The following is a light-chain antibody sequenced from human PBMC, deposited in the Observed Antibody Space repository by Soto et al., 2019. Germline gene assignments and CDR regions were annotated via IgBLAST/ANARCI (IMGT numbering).Light chain of an antibody. V-gene: IGKV1-5*03. CDR2: KTS. J-gene: IGKJ4*01. CDR3: KNNYTYPPT. CDR1: QSLSGW. Sequence: DIQMTQSPSTLSASVGDRVTITCRASQSLSGWLAWYQQEPGKAPKLLIQKTSSLESGVPSRFSGSGSGTDSIFTISTFRPMDLPPYYGKNNYTYPPTSGGGTKVEIK.